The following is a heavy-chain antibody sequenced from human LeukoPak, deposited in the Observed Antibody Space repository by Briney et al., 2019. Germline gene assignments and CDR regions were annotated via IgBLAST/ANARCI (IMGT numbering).Heavy chain of an antibody. D-gene: IGHD4-11*01. Sequence: EGSLRLSCAASGFTFSHYGFHWVRQAPGKGLEWVAVIWRDGSNKYYGDSVKGRFIIYRDDSQNTVYLQMNSLRAEDTAVYYCAKDAQRGFDYSNSLEYWGQGSLVTVSS. CDR1: GFTFSHYG. J-gene: IGHJ4*02. CDR2: IWRDGSNK. CDR3: AKDAQRGFDYSNSLEY. V-gene: IGHV3-33*06.